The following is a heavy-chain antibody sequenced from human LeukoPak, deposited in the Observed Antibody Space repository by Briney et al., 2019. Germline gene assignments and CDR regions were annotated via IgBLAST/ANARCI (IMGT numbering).Heavy chain of an antibody. V-gene: IGHV1-18*04. CDR3: ARDGALGPERPPDY. Sequence: ASVKVSCKASGYTFTGYYIHWVRQAPGQGLEWMGWISAYNGNTNYAQKLQGRVTMTTDTSTSTAYMELRSLRSDDTAVYYCARDGALGPERPPDYWGQGTLVTVSS. CDR1: GYTFTGYY. D-gene: IGHD1-1*01. CDR2: ISAYNGNT. J-gene: IGHJ4*02.